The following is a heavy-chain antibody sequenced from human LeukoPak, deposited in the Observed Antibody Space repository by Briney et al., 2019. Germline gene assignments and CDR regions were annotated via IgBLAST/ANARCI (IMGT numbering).Heavy chain of an antibody. D-gene: IGHD1-26*01. CDR1: GGSISSATYS. CDR3: ARRSGEWELLDYFNY. Sequence: SETLSLTCTVTGGSISSATYSWGWIRQPPGKGLEWIGSFYYSGSTLYNPSLKTRVTISLDTSENQFSLRLTSLTAADTAVYYCARRSGEWELLDYFNYWGQGTLVTVSS. J-gene: IGHJ4*02. V-gene: IGHV4-39*07. CDR2: FYYSGST.